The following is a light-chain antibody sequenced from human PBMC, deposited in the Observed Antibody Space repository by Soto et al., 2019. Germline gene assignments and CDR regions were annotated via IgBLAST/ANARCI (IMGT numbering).Light chain of an antibody. CDR1: SSDVGSYNR. Sequence: QSVLTQPPSVSGSPGQSVAISCTGTSSDVGSYNRVSWYQQPPGTAPKLMIYDVNNRPSGVPDRFSGSKSGNTASLTISGLQAEDEADYYCNSYTGSSTYVFGTGTKVTVL. CDR3: NSYTGSSTYV. V-gene: IGLV2-18*02. J-gene: IGLJ1*01. CDR2: DVN.